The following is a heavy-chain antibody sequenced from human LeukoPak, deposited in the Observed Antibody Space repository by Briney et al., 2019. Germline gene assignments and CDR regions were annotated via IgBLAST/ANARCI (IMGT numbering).Heavy chain of an antibody. CDR2: IYYSGST. D-gene: IGHD6-19*01. CDR3: AGSSSGWEN. J-gene: IGHJ4*02. V-gene: IGHV4-39*07. Sequence: WIRQPPGKGLEWIGSIYYSGSTYYNPSLKSRVTISVDTSKNQFSLKLSSVTAADTAVYYCAGSSSGWENWGQGTLVTVSS.